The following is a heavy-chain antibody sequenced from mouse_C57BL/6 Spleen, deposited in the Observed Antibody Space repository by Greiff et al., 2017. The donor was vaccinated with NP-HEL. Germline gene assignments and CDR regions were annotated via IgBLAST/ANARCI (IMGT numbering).Heavy chain of an antibody. CDR1: GYTFTGYW. J-gene: IGHJ2*01. Sequence: QVQLKQSGAELMKPGASVKLSCKATGYTFTGYWIEWVKQRPGHGLEWIGEILPGSGSTNYNEKFKGKATFTADTSSNTAYMQLSSLTTEDSAIYYCARGAHIGRIYYDPTHYFDYWGQGTTLTVSS. CDR2: ILPGSGST. CDR3: ARGAHIGRIYYDPTHYFDY. V-gene: IGHV1-9*01. D-gene: IGHD2-4*01.